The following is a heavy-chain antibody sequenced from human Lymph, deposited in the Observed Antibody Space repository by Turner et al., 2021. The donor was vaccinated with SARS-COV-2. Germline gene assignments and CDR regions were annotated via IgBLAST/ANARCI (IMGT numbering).Heavy chain of an antibody. CDR1: GHTLTELS. D-gene: IGHD2-15*01. V-gene: IGHV1-24*01. Sequence: QVQRVQSGAEAKKPGASMMVYSKVSGHTLTELSMHWVRQAPGKGLEWVGGFDPEDGETIYEQKFQGRVTMTEDTSTDTVYMELSSLRSEDTAVYYCATVLCSGGSCYYYGMDVWGQGTTVTVSS. CDR3: ATVLCSGGSCYYYGMDV. CDR2: FDPEDGET. J-gene: IGHJ6*02.